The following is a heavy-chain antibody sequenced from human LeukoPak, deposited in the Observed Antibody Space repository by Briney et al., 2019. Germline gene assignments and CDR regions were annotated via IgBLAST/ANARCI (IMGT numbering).Heavy chain of an antibody. CDR3: AKDLVMAAILPFPFL. D-gene: IGHD2-2*02. CDR1: GFTFNNYA. V-gene: IGHV3-23*01. Sequence: PGGSLRLSCAASGFTFNNYAMAWVRQAPGKGLQWVSSISGSTTGGSTYYADSVMGRFTISRDNSKNTLYLQMNSLRAEDTAVYYCAKDLVMAAILPFPFLWGQGTLVTVSS. J-gene: IGHJ4*02. CDR2: ISGSTTGGST.